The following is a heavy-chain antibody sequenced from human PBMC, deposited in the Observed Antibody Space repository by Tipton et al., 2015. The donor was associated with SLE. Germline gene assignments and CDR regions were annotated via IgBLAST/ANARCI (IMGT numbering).Heavy chain of an antibody. CDR3: ARHNGYSDY. Sequence: LRLSCTVSGGSISSYYCGWIRQPPGKGLEWIGSIYYSGSTYYNPSLKSRVTISVDTSKNQFSLKLSSVTAADTAVYYCARHNGYSDYWGQGTLVTVSS. V-gene: IGHV4-39*01. J-gene: IGHJ4*02. CDR1: GGSISSYY. CDR2: IYYSGST. D-gene: IGHD2-21*01.